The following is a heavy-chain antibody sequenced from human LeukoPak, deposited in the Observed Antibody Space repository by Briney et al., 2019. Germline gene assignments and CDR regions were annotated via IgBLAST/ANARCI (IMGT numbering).Heavy chain of an antibody. D-gene: IGHD3-9*01. V-gene: IGHV4-59*07. CDR1: GESFSGHY. CDR3: ARYFDWPWAFDI. Sequence: PSDTLSLTCAVYGESFSGHYWSWIRQPPGKGLEWIGYIYYSGSTNYNPSLRSRVTISVDTSKNQFSLKVTSVTAADTAVYYCARYFDWPWAFDIWGQGTMVTVSS. CDR2: IYYSGST. J-gene: IGHJ3*02.